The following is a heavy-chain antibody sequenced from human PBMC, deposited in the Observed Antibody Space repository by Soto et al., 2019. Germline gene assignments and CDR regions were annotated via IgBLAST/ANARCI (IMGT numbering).Heavy chain of an antibody. Sequence: GASVKVSCKASGGTFSSYTISWVRQAPGQGLEWMGRIIPILGIANYAQKFQGRVTITADKSTSTAYMELSSLRSEDTAVYYCARDTLRYFDWLPLFAYWGQGTLVTVSS. CDR3: ARDTLRYFDWLPLFAY. D-gene: IGHD3-9*01. CDR1: GGTFSSYT. CDR2: IIPILGIA. J-gene: IGHJ4*02. V-gene: IGHV1-69*04.